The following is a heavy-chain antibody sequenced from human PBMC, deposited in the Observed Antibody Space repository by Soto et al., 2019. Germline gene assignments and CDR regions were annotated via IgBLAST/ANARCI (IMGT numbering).Heavy chain of an antibody. J-gene: IGHJ4*02. V-gene: IGHV3-48*02. D-gene: IGHD5-12*01. CDR2: ISSSNII. Sequence: APGKGLEWVSFISSSNIIYYADSVKGRFLISRDNAKNSLYLQMNSLRDEDTVVYYCARGYGGYVGYFDYWGQGTLVTVSS. CDR3: ARGYGGYVGYFDY.